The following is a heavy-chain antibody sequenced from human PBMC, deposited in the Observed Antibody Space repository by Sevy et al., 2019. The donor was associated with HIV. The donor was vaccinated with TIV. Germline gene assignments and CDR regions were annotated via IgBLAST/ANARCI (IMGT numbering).Heavy chain of an antibody. V-gene: IGHV3-49*04. J-gene: IGHJ5*02. CDR1: GFTFGDYA. D-gene: IGHD1-26*01. CDR2: IRSKAYGGTT. Sequence: GSLRLSCTASGFTFGDYAMSWVRQAPGKGLEWVGFIRSKAYGGTTEYAASVKGRFTISRDDSKSIANLQMNSMKTEDTAVYYCTRDRYSGSYPDWFDLWGQGTLVTVSS. CDR3: TRDRYSGSYPDWFDL.